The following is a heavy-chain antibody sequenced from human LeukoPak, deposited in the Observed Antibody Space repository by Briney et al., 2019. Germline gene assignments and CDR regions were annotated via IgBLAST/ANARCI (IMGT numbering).Heavy chain of an antibody. CDR3: ARHWGRSSSFVSRRRPTGPNWFDP. CDR2: IYTSGST. V-gene: IGHV4-61*02. CDR1: GGSISSGSYY. Sequence: SETLSLTCTVSGGSISSGSYYWSWIRQPAGKGLEWIGRIYTSGSTNYNPSLKSRATISVDTSKNQFSLKLSSVTAADTAVYYCARHWGRSSSFVSRRRPTGPNWFDPWGQGTLVTVSS. J-gene: IGHJ5*02. D-gene: IGHD6-13*01.